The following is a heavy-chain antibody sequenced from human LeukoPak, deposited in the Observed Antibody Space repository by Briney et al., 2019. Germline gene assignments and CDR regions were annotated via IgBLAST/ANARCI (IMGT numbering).Heavy chain of an antibody. Sequence: PSQTLSLTCTVSGGSISSGDYYWSWIRQPPGKGQEWIGYIYYSGSTYYNPSLKSRVTISVDTSKNPFSLKLSSVTAADTAVYYCARVAYYYYYYYMDVWGRGTTVTVSS. CDR1: GGSISSGDYY. J-gene: IGHJ6*03. V-gene: IGHV4-30-4*08. CDR3: ARVAYYYYYYYMDV. CDR2: IYYSGST.